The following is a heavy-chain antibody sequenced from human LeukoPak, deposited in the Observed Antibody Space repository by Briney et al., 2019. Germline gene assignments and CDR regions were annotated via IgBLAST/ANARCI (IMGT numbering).Heavy chain of an antibody. Sequence: SETQSLTCTVSGGSISSYYWSWIRQPPGKGLEWIGYIYYSGSTNYNPSLKSRVTISVDTSKNQFSLKLSSVTAADTAVYYCASSTIAAAGPEYFQHWGQGTLVTVSS. V-gene: IGHV4-59*01. D-gene: IGHD6-13*01. CDR1: GGSISSYY. J-gene: IGHJ1*01. CDR2: IYYSGST. CDR3: ASSTIAAAGPEYFQH.